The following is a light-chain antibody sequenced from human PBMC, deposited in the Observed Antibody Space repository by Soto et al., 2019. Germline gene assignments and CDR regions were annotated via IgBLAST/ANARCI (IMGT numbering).Light chain of an antibody. Sequence: AIRMTQSPSSFSASTGDRVTITCQASQGISSYLAWYQQKPGKAPKLLIYAASTLQSGVPSRFSGSGSGTEFTLTISSLQPDDFATYYCQHYNSYSEAFGQGTKV. CDR1: QGISSY. CDR3: QHYNSYSEA. V-gene: IGKV1-8*01. CDR2: AAS. J-gene: IGKJ1*01.